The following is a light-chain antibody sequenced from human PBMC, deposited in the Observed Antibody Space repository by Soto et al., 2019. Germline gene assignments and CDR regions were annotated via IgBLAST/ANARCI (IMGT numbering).Light chain of an antibody. V-gene: IGKV3-20*01. CDR1: QTVFNRN. Sequence: EIVLTQSPGTLSLSPGESATLSCRASQTVFNRNLAWYQQKPGQAPTLLIYGASGRAAGIPDRFSGSGSETDFILTISRLEPEEFAVYYCQQYGNSSLSFGGGTMVDI. J-gene: IGKJ4*01. CDR3: QQYGNSSLS. CDR2: GAS.